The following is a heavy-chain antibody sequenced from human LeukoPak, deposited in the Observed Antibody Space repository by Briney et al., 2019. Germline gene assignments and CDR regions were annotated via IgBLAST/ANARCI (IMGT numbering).Heavy chain of an antibody. CDR2: IYYSGST. V-gene: IGHV4-61*01. CDR1: GGSVSSGSYY. Sequence: PSETLSLTCTVSGGSVSSGSYYWSWIRQPPGKGLEWIGYIYYSGSTNYNPSLKSRATISVDTSKNQFSLKLSSVTAADTAVYYCARDALAAAGPYYYYYGMDVWGKGTTVTVSS. CDR3: ARDALAAAGPYYYYYGMDV. D-gene: IGHD6-13*01. J-gene: IGHJ6*04.